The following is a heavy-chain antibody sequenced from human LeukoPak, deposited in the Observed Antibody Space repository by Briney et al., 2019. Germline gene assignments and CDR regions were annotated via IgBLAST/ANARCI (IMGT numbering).Heavy chain of an antibody. CDR1: GFTFSRYA. D-gene: IGHD3-22*01. CDR2: ISGSGGSI. J-gene: IGHJ4*02. CDR3: AKDRTCYDSSGYDDY. V-gene: IGHV3-23*01. Sequence: GGSLRLSCAASGFTFSRYAASCVRQAPGKGLEWVSDISGSGGSIYYADSVKSRFTISRNNSKNTLYQQMNSLRTEDTAVYYCAKDRTCYDSSGYDDYWGQGTLVTVSS.